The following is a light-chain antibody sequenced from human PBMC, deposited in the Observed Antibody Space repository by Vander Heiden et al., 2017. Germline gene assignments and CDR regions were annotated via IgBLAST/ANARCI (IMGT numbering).Light chain of an antibody. V-gene: IGKV3D-15*01. J-gene: IGKJ4*01. CDR1: QSVSGT. CDR2: GAS. CDR3: QQYKNWPLT. Sequence: EIVMTPSPATLSVSPGERATVPCRASQSVSGTVAWYQQRPGQTPRLLIYGASTRATGIPARFSGSGSGTEFTLTISSLQSEDFAVYYCQQYKNWPLTFGGGTKVEI.